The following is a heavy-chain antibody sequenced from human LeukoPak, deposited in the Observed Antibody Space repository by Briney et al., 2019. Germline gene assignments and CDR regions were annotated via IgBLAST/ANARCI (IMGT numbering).Heavy chain of an antibody. CDR1: GFTFSSYE. V-gene: IGHV3-48*03. CDR3: AREGGLLWFGEFNY. D-gene: IGHD3-10*01. J-gene: IGHJ4*02. CDR2: ISSSGSTI. Sequence: GGSLRLSCAASGFTFSSYEMNWVRQAPGKGLEWVSYISSSGSTIYYADSVKGRFTISRDNAKNSLYLQMNSLRAEDTAVYYCAREGGLLWFGEFNYWGQGTLVTVSS.